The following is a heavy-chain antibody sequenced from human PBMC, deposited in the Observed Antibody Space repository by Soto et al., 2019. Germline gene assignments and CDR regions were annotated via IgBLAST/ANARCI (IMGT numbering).Heavy chain of an antibody. J-gene: IGHJ6*02. D-gene: IGHD3-3*01. V-gene: IGHV4-4*02. Sequence: QVELQEAGPGLVKPSGTLSLTCAVSGGSISTINWWAWVRQPPGKGLDWIGEIYQTGSTSYNPSLESRVAISIDKTKNQFSLKLRSVTAADTAVYYCARLSRRSAFCMDVWGQGTTVTVSS. CDR1: GGSISTINW. CDR2: IYQTGST. CDR3: ARLSRRSAFCMDV.